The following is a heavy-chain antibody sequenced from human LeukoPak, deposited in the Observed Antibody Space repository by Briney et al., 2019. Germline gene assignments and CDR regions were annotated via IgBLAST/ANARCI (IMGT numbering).Heavy chain of an antibody. D-gene: IGHD1-7*01. Sequence: GGSLRLSCAASGFTFSSYAMHWVRQAPGKGLEWVAVISYDGSNKYYADSVKGRFTISRDNSKNTLYLQMNSLRAEDTAVYYCVREVNNWNYALLDYWGQGTLVTVSS. CDR3: VREVNNWNYALLDY. J-gene: IGHJ4*02. CDR2: ISYDGSNK. CDR1: GFTFSSYA. V-gene: IGHV3-30-3*01.